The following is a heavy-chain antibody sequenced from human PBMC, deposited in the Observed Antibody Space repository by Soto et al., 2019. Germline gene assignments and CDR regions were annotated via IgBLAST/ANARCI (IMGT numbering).Heavy chain of an antibody. J-gene: IGHJ4*02. CDR2: ISGNGADT. V-gene: IGHV3-23*01. D-gene: IGHD2-15*01. Sequence: PVGSLRLSCAASGFTFSNYGMSWVRQPPGKGLEWVATISGNGADTYYPDSVKGRFTISRDNSKNMVYLQMSSLRVDDMATYYCAKDSATFGRFDFWGQGTLVTVSS. CDR1: GFTFSNYG. CDR3: AKDSATFGRFDF.